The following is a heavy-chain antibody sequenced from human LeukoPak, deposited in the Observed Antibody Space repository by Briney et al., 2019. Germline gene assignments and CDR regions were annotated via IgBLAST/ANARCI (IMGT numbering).Heavy chain of an antibody. CDR1: GGSISSYY. CDR3: ARAVVEVAATPGPPYNWFDP. CDR2: IYTSGST. J-gene: IGHJ5*02. Sequence: SETLSLTCTVSGGSISSYYWSWIRQPAGKGLEWIGRIYTSGSTNYNPSLKSRVTMSVDTSKNQFSLKLSSVTAADTAVYYCARAVVEVAATPGPPYNWFDPWGQGTLVTVSS. D-gene: IGHD2-15*01. V-gene: IGHV4-4*07.